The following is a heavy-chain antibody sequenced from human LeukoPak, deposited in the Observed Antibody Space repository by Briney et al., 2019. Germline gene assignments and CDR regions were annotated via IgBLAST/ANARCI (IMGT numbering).Heavy chain of an antibody. D-gene: IGHD1-26*01. CDR3: ARGKELAGY. V-gene: IGHV3-21*01. Sequence: GGSLRLSCAASGFTFTNNFMSWVRQVPGKGLEWVSSISSSSSYIYYADSVKGRFTISRDNAKNSLYLQMNSLRAEDTAVYYCARGKELAGYWGQGTLVTVSS. J-gene: IGHJ4*02. CDR2: ISSSSSYI. CDR1: GFTFTNNF.